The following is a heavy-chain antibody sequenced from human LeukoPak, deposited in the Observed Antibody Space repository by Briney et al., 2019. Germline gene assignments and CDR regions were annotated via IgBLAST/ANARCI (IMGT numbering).Heavy chain of an antibody. CDR3: ARRSTVDTAVGPGYYYYYMDV. Sequence: GESLKISCKASGYSVTSYWIGWVRQMPGKGLEWMGIIYPGDSDNRYSPYFQGKVTISADKSISTAYLQWSSLKASDTAMYYCARRSTVDTAVGPGYYYYYMDVWGKGTTVTVSS. D-gene: IGHD5-18*01. V-gene: IGHV5-51*01. CDR2: IYPGDSDN. CDR1: GYSVTSYW. J-gene: IGHJ6*03.